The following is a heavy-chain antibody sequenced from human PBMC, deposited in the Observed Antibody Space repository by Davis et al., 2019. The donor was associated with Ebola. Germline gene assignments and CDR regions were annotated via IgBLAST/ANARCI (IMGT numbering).Heavy chain of an antibody. V-gene: IGHV3-66*02. CDR1: GFSVSSSY. D-gene: IGHD6-13*01. CDR3: ARDWGSSSWYPYY. Sequence: PGGSLRLSCAASGFSVSSSYMSWVGQTPGKGLEWVSGIYSGGDTYYADSVKGRFTISRDNSKNTLYLQMNSLRAEDTAVYYCARDWGSSSWYPYYWGQGTLVTVSS. J-gene: IGHJ4*02. CDR2: IYSGGDT.